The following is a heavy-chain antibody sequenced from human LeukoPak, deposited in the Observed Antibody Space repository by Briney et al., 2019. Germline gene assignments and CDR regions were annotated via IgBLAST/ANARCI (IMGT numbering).Heavy chain of an antibody. Sequence: SVKVSCKASGGTFSSYAISWVRQAPGQGLEWMGGITPMFGTAKYAQKFQGRVTITADESTSTAYMELSSLRSEDTAVYYCARDSSEFRSLIPHWGQGTLVTVSS. CDR3: ARDSSEFRSLIPH. D-gene: IGHD2-21*01. CDR2: ITPMFGTA. V-gene: IGHV1-69*13. J-gene: IGHJ1*01. CDR1: GGTFSSYA.